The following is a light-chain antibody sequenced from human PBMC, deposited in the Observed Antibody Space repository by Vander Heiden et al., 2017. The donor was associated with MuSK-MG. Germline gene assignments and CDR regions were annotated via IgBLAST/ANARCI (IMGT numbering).Light chain of an antibody. CDR1: QSVSTY. J-gene: IGKJ4*01. V-gene: IGKV3-11*01. Sequence: EIVLTQSPATLSLSPGERATLSCRASQSVSTYLAWYQQKPGQAPRLLIYDASNRANGIPGRFSGSGSGTDFTLTIRSLEPEDFAVYYWQQRSDLLTFGGGTRVEIK. CDR3: QQRSDLLT. CDR2: DAS.